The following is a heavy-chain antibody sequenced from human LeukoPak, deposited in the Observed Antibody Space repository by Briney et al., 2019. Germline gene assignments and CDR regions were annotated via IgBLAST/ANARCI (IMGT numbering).Heavy chain of an antibody. D-gene: IGHD3-10*01. CDR2: IKSKTGGGTT. Sequence: GGSLRLSCAASGFTFSNAWMSWVRQAPGKGLEWVGRIKSKTGGGTTDYAAPVKGRFTISRDDSKNTLYLQMNSLKTEDTAVYYCTTGYYGSGNNDYWGQGTLVTVSS. CDR3: TTGYYGSGNNDY. V-gene: IGHV3-15*01. J-gene: IGHJ4*02. CDR1: GFTFSNAW.